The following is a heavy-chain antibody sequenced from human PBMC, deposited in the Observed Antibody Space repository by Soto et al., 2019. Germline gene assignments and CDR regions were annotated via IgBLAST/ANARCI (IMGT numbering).Heavy chain of an antibody. J-gene: IGHJ6*02. V-gene: IGHV4-30-4*01. Sequence: SETLSLTCTVSGGSISSGDYYWSWIRQPPGKGLEWIGYIYYSGSAYYNPSLKSRVTISVDTSKNQFSLKLSSVTAADTAVYYCARERGFPVRGVIGAPLDVWGQGTTVTVSS. CDR3: ARERGFPVRGVIGAPLDV. D-gene: IGHD3-10*01. CDR2: IYYSGSA. CDR1: GGSISSGDYY.